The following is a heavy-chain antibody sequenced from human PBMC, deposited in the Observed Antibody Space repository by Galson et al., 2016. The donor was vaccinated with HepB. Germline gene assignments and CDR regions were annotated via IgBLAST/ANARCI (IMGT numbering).Heavy chain of an antibody. Sequence: SLRLSCAASGFKFETYGIHWVRQTPGRGLEWLAVVWYDASNTNYGDSVRGRSTISRDNSKALVSLQMKSLRANDTGVYYCERGGRWYDTNDSQFIEFWGQGTLVTVSP. D-gene: IGHD1-1*01. CDR3: ERGGRWYDTNDSQFIEF. CDR2: VWYDASNT. J-gene: IGHJ4*02. V-gene: IGHV3-33*01. CDR1: GFKFETYG.